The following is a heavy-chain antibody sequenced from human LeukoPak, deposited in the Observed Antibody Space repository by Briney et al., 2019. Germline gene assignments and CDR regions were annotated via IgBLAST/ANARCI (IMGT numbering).Heavy chain of an antibody. CDR1: GFTFRNYW. D-gene: IGHD3-16*01. CDR2: IKQDGSEK. V-gene: IGHV3-7*01. Sequence: GGYLRLSCAASGFTFRNYWMSWVRQAPGKGLEWVANIKQDGSEKYYVDSVKGRFTISRDNAKNSLYLQLNSLRAEDTAVYYCAREDYDIWGQGTMVTVSS. J-gene: IGHJ3*02. CDR3: AREDYDI.